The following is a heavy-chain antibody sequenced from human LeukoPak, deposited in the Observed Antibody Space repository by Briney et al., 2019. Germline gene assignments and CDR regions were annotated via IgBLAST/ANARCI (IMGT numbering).Heavy chain of an antibody. V-gene: IGHV4-34*01. CDR2: INHSGST. Sequence: PSETLSLTCAVYGGSFSGYYWSWIRQPPGKGLEWIGEINHSGSTNYNPFLKSRVTISVDTSKNQFSLKLSSVTAADTAVYYCARGMKWAYYYDSSGRRDDAFDIWGQGTMVTVSS. D-gene: IGHD3-22*01. CDR1: GGSFSGYY. CDR3: ARGMKWAYYYDSSGRRDDAFDI. J-gene: IGHJ3*02.